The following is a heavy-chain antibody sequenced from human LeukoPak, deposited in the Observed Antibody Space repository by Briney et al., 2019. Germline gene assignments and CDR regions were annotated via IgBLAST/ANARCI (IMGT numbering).Heavy chain of an antibody. CDR2: IIPIFGTA. J-gene: IGHJ6*03. CDR1: GGAFSSYA. D-gene: IGHD2-15*01. V-gene: IGHV1-69*05. Sequence: SVKVSCKASGGAFSSYAISWVRQAPGQGLEWMGGIIPIFGTANYAQKFQGRVTITTDESTSTAYMELSSLRSEDTAVYYCARAGYCSGGSCSTTGYYYYMDVWGKGTTVTVSS. CDR3: ARAGYCSGGSCSTTGYYYYMDV.